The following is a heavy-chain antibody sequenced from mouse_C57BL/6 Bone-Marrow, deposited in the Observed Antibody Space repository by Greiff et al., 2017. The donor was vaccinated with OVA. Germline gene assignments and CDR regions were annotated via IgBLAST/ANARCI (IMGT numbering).Heavy chain of an antibody. Sequence: EVKVVESGGDLVKPGGSLKLSCAASGFTFSSYGMSWVRQTPDKRLEWVATISSGGSYTYYPDSVKGRFTISRDNAKNTLYLQMSSLKSEDTAMYYCARGEDGTTWGFAYWGQGTLVTVSA. D-gene: IGHD1-1*01. CDR1: GFTFSSYG. J-gene: IGHJ3*01. CDR2: ISSGGSYT. V-gene: IGHV5-6*01. CDR3: ARGEDGTTWGFAY.